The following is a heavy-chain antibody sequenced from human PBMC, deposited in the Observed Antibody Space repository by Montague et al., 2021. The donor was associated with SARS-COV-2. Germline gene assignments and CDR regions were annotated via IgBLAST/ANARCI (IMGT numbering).Heavy chain of an antibody. D-gene: IGHD3-3*02. V-gene: IGHV4-39*01. Sequence: SETLSLTCTVSGGSVGISSYYWGWIRQPPGEGLEWIGSLYYGGNTHYNPSLKSRVTISADTAHNQFFLRVTSVTAADTAVYYCHIFESYHYATDVWGRGTTVIVS. CDR2: LYYGGNT. CDR1: GGSVGISSYY. J-gene: IGHJ6*02. CDR3: HIFESYHYATDV.